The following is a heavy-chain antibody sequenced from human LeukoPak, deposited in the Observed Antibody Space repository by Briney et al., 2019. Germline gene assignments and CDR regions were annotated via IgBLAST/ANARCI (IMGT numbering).Heavy chain of an antibody. D-gene: IGHD4-17*01. J-gene: IGHJ4*02. CDR1: GFSLRSSE. CDR3: ARLSVTTSLRLYYFDY. V-gene: IGHV3-48*03. CDR2: INSADNVE. Sequence: GGSLRLSCAASGFSLRSSEMNWVRQAPGKGPEWVAHINSADNVEYYTDSVRGRFTMSRDNAKDLLYLHLNSLRASDTAIYYCARLSVTTSLRLYYFDYWGQGTLVTVPS.